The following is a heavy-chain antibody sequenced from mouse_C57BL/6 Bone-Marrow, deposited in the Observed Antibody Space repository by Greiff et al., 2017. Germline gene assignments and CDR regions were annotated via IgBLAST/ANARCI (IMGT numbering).Heavy chain of an antibody. Sequence: VKLQESDAELVKPGASVKISCKVSGYTFTDHTIHWMKQRPEQGLEWIGYIYPRDGSTKYNEKFKGKATLTADKSSSTAYMQLNSLTSEDSAVYFCARDYGRSYWYFDVWGTGTTVTVSS. CDR3: ARDYGRSYWYFDV. V-gene: IGHV1-78*01. D-gene: IGHD1-1*01. J-gene: IGHJ1*03. CDR2: IYPRDGST. CDR1: GYTFTDHT.